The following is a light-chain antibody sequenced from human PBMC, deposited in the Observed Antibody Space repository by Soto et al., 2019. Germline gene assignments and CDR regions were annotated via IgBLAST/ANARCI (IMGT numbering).Light chain of an antibody. Sequence: QSVLTQPPSVSGAPGQRVTISCTGSTSNIGAGYDVHWYQQLPGTAPKPLIYGNSNRPSGVPDRFSGSKSGTSASLAITGLQAEDEADYYCQSYDGSRSVVFGGGTKLTVL. CDR3: QSYDGSRSVV. CDR1: TSNIGAGYD. CDR2: GNS. V-gene: IGLV1-40*01. J-gene: IGLJ2*01.